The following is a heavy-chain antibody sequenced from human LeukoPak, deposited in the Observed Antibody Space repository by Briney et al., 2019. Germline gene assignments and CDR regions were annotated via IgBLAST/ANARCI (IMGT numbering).Heavy chain of an antibody. Sequence: SETLSLTCAVYGGSFSSYYWSWIRQPPGEGLEWIGEINHSGNTYYNPTLKSRVTISVDTSKNQFSLKLNSVTAADTAVYYCARHYGPWGQGTLVTVSS. CDR1: GGSFSSYY. CDR2: INHSGNT. D-gene: IGHD3-16*01. V-gene: IGHV4-34*01. J-gene: IGHJ5*02. CDR3: ARHYGP.